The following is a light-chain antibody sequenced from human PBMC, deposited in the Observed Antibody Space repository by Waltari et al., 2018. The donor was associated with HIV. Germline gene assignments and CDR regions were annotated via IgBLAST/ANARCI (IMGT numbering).Light chain of an antibody. V-gene: IGLV2-14*03. CDR2: EVN. CDR1: NRDIGTYNY. CDR3: SSYTATKMLV. Sequence: QSALTQPASVSGSPGQSITISCTGTNRDIGTYNYVSWYQQQSGKAPRLLISEVNNRPSGVSNRVSGSKAGNTASLSISGLQAEDEGKYYCSSYTATKMLVFGGGTDVTVL. J-gene: IGLJ2*01.